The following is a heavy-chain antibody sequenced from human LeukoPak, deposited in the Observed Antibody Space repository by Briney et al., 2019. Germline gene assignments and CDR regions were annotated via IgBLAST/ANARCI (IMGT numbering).Heavy chain of an antibody. V-gene: IGHV3-74*01. D-gene: IGHD6-19*01. J-gene: IGHJ4*02. Sequence: GGSLRLSCAASGFTFSSYWMHWVRQAPGKGLVWVSRINNDGSSIIYADSVKGRFTISRDNAKNTLYLQMNSLRAEDTAVYYCAGGMAGSSRFDNWGQGTLVTVSS. CDR2: INNDGSSI. CDR3: AGGMAGSSRFDN. CDR1: GFTFSSYW.